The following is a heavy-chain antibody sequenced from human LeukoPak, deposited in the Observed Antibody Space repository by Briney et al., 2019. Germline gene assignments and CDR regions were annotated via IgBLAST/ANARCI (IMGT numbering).Heavy chain of an antibody. CDR2: IRNDGSTK. CDR1: GFTFSTYG. CDR3: AREFLDYPDY. J-gene: IGHJ4*02. Sequence: GGSLRLSCAASGFTFSTYGMHWVRRAPGKGLEWVAFIRNDGSTKYYADSVKGRFTISRDNAKNSLYLQMNSLRAEDTAVYYCAREFLDYPDYWGQGTLVTVSS. D-gene: IGHD4-11*01. V-gene: IGHV3-30*02.